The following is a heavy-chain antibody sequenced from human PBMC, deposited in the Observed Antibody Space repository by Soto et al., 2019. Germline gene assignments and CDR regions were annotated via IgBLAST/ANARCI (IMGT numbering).Heavy chain of an antibody. CDR2: IYPGDSET. CDR3: ARLGFPGAIYFDS. V-gene: IGHV5-51*01. J-gene: IGHJ4*02. CDR1: GYNFTTFW. Sequence: GESLKIACKGSGYNFTTFWIGWVRQMPGKGLEWMGIIYPGDSETKYSPDFEGQVTISADRSTNTAYLQWRSLRASDTAMYYCARLGFPGAIYFDSWGLGTLVTVSS.